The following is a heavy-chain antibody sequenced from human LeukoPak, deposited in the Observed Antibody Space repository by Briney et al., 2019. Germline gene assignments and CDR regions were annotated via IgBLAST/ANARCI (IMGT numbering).Heavy chain of an antibody. CDR1: GGSFSGYY. CDR2: INHSGST. Sequence: SETLSLTCAVYGGSFSGYYWSWIRQPPGKGLEWLGGINHSGSTNYNPSLKSRVTISVDTSKNQFSLKLSSVTAADTAVYYCARGLQAYYYYYMDVWGKGTTVTVSS. CDR3: ARGLQAYYYYYMDV. J-gene: IGHJ6*03. V-gene: IGHV4-34*01.